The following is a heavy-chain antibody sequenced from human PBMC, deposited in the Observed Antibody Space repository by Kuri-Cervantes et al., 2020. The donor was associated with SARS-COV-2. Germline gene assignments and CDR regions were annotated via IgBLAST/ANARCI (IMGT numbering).Heavy chain of an antibody. CDR3: ARGVLRGPPDY. D-gene: IGHD3-16*01. CDR1: GYTFTSYD. CDR2: INPNSGGT. Sequence: SVKVSCKASGYTFTSYDINRVRQAPGQGLEWMGWINPNSGGTSYAQKFQGRVTMNRDTSISTANMEPRRLRSDTTAVYYYARGVLRGPPDYWGQGTMVTVSS. V-gene: IGHV1-2*02. J-gene: IGHJ4*02.